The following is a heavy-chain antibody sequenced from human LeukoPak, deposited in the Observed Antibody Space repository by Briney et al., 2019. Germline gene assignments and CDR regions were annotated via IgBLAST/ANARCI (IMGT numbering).Heavy chain of an antibody. CDR2: INAGNGNT. Sequence: GASVKVSCKASGYTFNNYAMHWVRQAPGQRLEWMGWINAGNGNTKYSQKFQGRVTITRDTSASTAYMELSSLRSEDTAVYYCARAQRGSSWYVDWFDPWGQGTLVTVSS. V-gene: IGHV1-3*01. CDR1: GYTFNNYA. CDR3: ARAQRGSSWYVDWFDP. D-gene: IGHD6-13*01. J-gene: IGHJ5*02.